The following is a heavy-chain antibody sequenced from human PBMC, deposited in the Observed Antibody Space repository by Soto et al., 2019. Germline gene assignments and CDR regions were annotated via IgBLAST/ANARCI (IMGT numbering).Heavy chain of an antibody. J-gene: IGHJ5*02. Sequence: PSETLSLTCAVYGGSFSGYYWSWIRQPPGKGLEWIGEINHSGSTYYNPSLKSRVTISVDTSKNQFSLKLSSVTTADAAVYYCARYYSGYDLNWFDPWGQGTLVTVSS. V-gene: IGHV4-34*09. CDR3: ARYYSGYDLNWFDP. CDR1: GGSFSGYY. CDR2: INHSGST. D-gene: IGHD5-12*01.